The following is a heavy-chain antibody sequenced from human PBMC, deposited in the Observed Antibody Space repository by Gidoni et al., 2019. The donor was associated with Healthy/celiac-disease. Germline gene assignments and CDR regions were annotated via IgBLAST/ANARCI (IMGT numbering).Heavy chain of an antibody. V-gene: IGHV1-24*01. J-gene: IGHJ4*02. CDR3: ATTKRVVPAAKIDY. D-gene: IGHD2-2*01. Sequence: QVQLVQSGAEVKKPGDSVKVSCKVSGYTLNELSMHWVRQAPGKGLEWMGGFDPEDGETIYAQKFQGRVTMTEDTSTDTAYMELSSLRSEDTAVYYCATTKRVVPAAKIDYWGQGTLVTVSS. CDR2: FDPEDGET. CDR1: GYTLNELS.